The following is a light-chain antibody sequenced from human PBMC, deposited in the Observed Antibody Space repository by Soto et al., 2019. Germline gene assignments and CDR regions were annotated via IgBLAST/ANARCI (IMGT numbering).Light chain of an antibody. J-gene: IGKJ4*01. Sequence: EVVLTQSPATLSLSPGERATLSCRASQSVSNYLAWYQQKPGQAPRLLIYDASNRATGIPPRFSGSGSGTDFTLTISSLEPEDFAVYYWQQRINWPPLTFGGGTKVEIK. CDR2: DAS. CDR1: QSVSNY. CDR3: QQRINWPPLT. V-gene: IGKV3-11*01.